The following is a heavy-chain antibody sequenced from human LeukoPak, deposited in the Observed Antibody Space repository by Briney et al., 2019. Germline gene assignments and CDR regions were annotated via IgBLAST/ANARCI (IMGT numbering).Heavy chain of an antibody. V-gene: IGHV3-7*03. CDR2: IMQDGSEK. Sequence: GGSLRLSCAASGFTFSSYWMSWVRQAPGKGLEWVANIMQDGSEKHYVDSVKGRFTISRDNAKSSLYLQMNSLRAEDTAVYYCATRGSHKGPYYYYYMDVWGKGTTVTVSS. J-gene: IGHJ6*03. CDR3: ATRGSHKGPYYYYYMDV. D-gene: IGHD1-26*01. CDR1: GFTFSSYW.